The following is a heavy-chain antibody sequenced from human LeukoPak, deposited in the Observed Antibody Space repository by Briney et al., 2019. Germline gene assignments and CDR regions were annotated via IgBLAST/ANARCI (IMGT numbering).Heavy chain of an antibody. D-gene: IGHD3-10*01. CDR2: IYSGGST. Sequence: GGSLRLSCAASGLTVSNNYMTWVRQAPGKGLEWVSVIYSGGSTYYADSVKGRFTFSRDNSKNTLYLQMNRLSAEDTAVYYCTRVRSPDWFDPGGQGTLVTVSS. CDR1: GLTVSNNY. J-gene: IGHJ5*02. V-gene: IGHV3-66*01. CDR3: TRVRSPDWFDP.